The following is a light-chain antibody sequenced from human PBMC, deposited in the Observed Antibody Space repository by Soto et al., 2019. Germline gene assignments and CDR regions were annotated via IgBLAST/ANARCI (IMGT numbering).Light chain of an antibody. CDR1: SSNIGAGFD. CDR2: ANT. V-gene: IGLV1-40*01. Sequence: QSVLTQPPSVSGAPGQRVTISCTGSSSNIGAGFDVHWYHQIAGTAPKLLIYANTNRPSGVPDRFSGSKSGTSASLAITGLQAEDEADYYCQSYDNSLSGPVVFGGGTKLTVL. CDR3: QSYDNSLSGPVV. J-gene: IGLJ3*02.